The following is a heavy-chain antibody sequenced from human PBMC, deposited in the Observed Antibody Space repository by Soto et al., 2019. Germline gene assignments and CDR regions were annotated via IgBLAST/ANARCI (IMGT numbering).Heavy chain of an antibody. CDR3: AHSIISSSDNYFNY. J-gene: IGHJ4*02. Sequence: QITLKESGPTLVKPTQTLTLTCTFSGFSLSTSGVGVGWIRQPPGKALEWLALIYWDDDKRYSPSLKSRLTITKDTSKNQVVLTMTIMDPVDTSSSHRAHSIISSSDNYFNYWGQGTLVTVSS. CDR1: GFSLSTSGVG. V-gene: IGHV2-5*02. CDR2: IYWDDDK. D-gene: IGHD6-6*01.